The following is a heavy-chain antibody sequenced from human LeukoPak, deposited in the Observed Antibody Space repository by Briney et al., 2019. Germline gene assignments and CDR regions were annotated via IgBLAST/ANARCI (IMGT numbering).Heavy chain of an antibody. CDR2: INPNSGGT. CDR1: GYTFTGSY. D-gene: IGHD3-3*01. Sequence: ASVKVSCKASGYTFTGSYMHWVRQAPGQGLEWMGWINPNSGGTNYAQKFQGRVTMTRDTSISTAYMELSRLRSDDTAVYYCARVARFLEWLPSFDYWGQGTLVTVSS. J-gene: IGHJ4*02. CDR3: ARVARFLEWLPSFDY. V-gene: IGHV1-2*02.